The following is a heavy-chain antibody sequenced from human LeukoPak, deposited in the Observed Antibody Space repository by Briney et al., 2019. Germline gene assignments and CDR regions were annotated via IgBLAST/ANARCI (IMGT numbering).Heavy chain of an antibody. V-gene: IGHV4-34*01. Sequence: SETLSLTCAVYGGSFSGYYWSWIRQPPGKGLEWIGEINHSGSTNYNPSLKSRVTISVDTSKNQFSLRLGSVTAADTAVYYCARAGYSSGWYGAFDYWGQGTLVPVSS. CDR2: INHSGST. CDR3: ARAGYSSGWYGAFDY. D-gene: IGHD6-19*01. CDR1: GGSFSGYY. J-gene: IGHJ4*02.